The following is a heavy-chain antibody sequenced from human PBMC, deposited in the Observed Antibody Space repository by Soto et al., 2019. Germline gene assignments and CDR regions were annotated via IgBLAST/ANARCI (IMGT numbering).Heavy chain of an antibody. CDR3: ARDGLLVAGWFDP. J-gene: IGHJ5*02. CDR2: IWYDGSNK. V-gene: IGHV3-33*01. D-gene: IGHD6-19*01. Sequence: GGSLRLSCAASGFTFSSYGMHWVRQAPGKGLEWVAVIWYDGSNKYYADSVKGQFTISRDNSKNTLYLQMNSLRAEDTAVYYCARDGLLVAGWFDPWGQGTLVTVSS. CDR1: GFTFSSYG.